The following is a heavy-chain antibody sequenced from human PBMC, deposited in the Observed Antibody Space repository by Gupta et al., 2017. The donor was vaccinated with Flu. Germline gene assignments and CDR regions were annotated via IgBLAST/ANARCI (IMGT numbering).Heavy chain of an antibody. D-gene: IGHD3-16*01. V-gene: IGHV4-34*01. CDR2: INHSGST. J-gene: IGHJ4*02. Sequence: QVQLQQWGAGLLKPSETLSRTCAVYGGSFSGYYWSWIRQPPGKGLEWIGEINHSGSTNYNPSLKSRVTISVDTSKNQFSLKLSSVTAADTAVYYCARGLREGMITFGGVAFDYWGQGTLVTVS. CDR1: GGSFSGYY. CDR3: ARGLREGMITFGGVAFDY.